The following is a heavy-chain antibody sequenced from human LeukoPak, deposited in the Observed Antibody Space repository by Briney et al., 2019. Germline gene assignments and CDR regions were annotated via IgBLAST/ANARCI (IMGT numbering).Heavy chain of an antibody. CDR2: IYYSGST. Sequence: ASETLSLTCTVSGGSISSYYWSWIRQPPGKGLEWIGYIYYSGSTNYNPSLKSRVTISVDTSKNQFSLKLSSVTAADTAVYYCARCRGGLIDRWGQGTLVTVSS. CDR3: ARCRGGLIDR. J-gene: IGHJ4*02. V-gene: IGHV4-59*08. D-gene: IGHD2-15*01. CDR1: GGSISSYY.